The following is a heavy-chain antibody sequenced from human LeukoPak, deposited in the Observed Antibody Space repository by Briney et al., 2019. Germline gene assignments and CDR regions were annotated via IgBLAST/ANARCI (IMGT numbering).Heavy chain of an antibody. Sequence: GGSLRLSCAASGFTFSSYAIHWVRQAPGKGLEWVAVISYDGSNKYYADSVKGRFTISRDNSKNTLYLQMNSLRAEDTAVYYCAGERTGDSSGYYYDGLDYWGQGTLVTVSS. CDR2: ISYDGSNK. D-gene: IGHD3-22*01. CDR1: GFTFSSYA. CDR3: AGERTGDSSGYYYDGLDY. V-gene: IGHV3-30-3*01. J-gene: IGHJ4*02.